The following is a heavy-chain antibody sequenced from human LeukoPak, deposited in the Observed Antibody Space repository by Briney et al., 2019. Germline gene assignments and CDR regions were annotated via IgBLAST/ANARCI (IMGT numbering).Heavy chain of an antibody. Sequence: ASVKVSCKASGYTFTNYGINWVRQAPGQGLEWMGWISAYNGDTKYTQKLQGRVTMTTDTSTSTAYMELRSLRSDDTAVYYCARGEYSSSSGDYWGQGTLVTVSS. CDR3: ARGEYSSSSGDY. CDR1: GYTFTNYG. D-gene: IGHD6-6*01. CDR2: ISAYNGDT. V-gene: IGHV1-18*01. J-gene: IGHJ4*02.